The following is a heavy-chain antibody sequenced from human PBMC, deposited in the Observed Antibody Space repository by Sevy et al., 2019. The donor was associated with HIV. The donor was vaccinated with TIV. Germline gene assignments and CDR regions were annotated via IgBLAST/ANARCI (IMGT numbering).Heavy chain of an antibody. V-gene: IGHV3-23*01. D-gene: IGHD3-22*01. CDR1: GFTFSSYA. J-gene: IGHJ4*02. Sequence: GESLKISCAASGFTFSSYAMSWVRQAPGKGLEWVSAISGSGGSTYYADSVKGQFTISRDNSKNTVYLQMNSLRAEDTAVYYCAKVPGDYYDSSGYTFDYWGQGTLVTVSS. CDR2: ISGSGGST. CDR3: AKVPGDYYDSSGYTFDY.